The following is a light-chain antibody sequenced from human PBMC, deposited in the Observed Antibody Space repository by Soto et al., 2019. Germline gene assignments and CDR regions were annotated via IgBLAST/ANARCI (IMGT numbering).Light chain of an antibody. J-gene: IGLJ1*01. CDR2: DVS. CDR1: SSDVGGFDH. Sequence: TELAEPGAGKGCRWPSTNNYCTGASSDVGGFDHVSWYQQHPGKVPRLLIYDVSSRPSGVSDRFSGSKSGNTASLTISGLQAEDEADYYCNSFTTTNTYVFGTGTKVTVL. CDR3: NSFTTTNTYV. V-gene: IGLV2-14*03.